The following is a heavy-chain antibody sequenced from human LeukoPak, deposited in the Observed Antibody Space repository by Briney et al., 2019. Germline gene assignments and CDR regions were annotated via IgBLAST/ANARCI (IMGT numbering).Heavy chain of an antibody. CDR3: ARNTAYCLDS. J-gene: IGHJ4*02. V-gene: IGHV4-4*02. D-gene: IGHD1-26*01. CDR2: IHHSGDT. Sequence: PSGTLSLTCVVSGGSIGSGYYWSWVRQPPGKGLEWIGEIHHSGDTNYNPSLESRVTMSMDTSKNQFSLKLTSVTAADTAIYYCARNTAYCLDSWGQGTLVTVSS. CDR1: GGSIGSGYY.